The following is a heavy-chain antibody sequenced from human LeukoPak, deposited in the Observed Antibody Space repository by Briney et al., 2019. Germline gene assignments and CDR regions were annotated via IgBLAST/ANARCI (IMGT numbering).Heavy chain of an antibody. D-gene: IGHD4-17*01. V-gene: IGHV3-33*01. Sequence: GRSLRLSCAASGFTFSSYGMHWVRQAPGKGLEWVAVIWYDGSNKYYADSVKGRFTISRDNSKNTLYLQMNSLRAEDTAVYYCARDYGDYYYYYGMDVWGQGTTVTVSS. CDR2: IWYDGSNK. CDR3: ARDYGDYYYYYGMDV. CDR1: GFTFSSYG. J-gene: IGHJ6*02.